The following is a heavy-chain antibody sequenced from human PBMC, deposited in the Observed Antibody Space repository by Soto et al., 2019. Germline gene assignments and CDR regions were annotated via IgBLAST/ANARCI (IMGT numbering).Heavy chain of an antibody. V-gene: IGHV1-69*12. CDR1: GGTFSTSA. CDR3: ARDIDRLQLGGNYYYILEV. J-gene: IGHJ6*02. CDR2: IMPVFPTP. Sequence: QVQLVQSGAEVKKPGSSVKVSCKASGGTFSTSAISWVRQAPGQGLEWVGGIMPVFPTPDYAQNFQGRVTITADESTTTAYLELTSLRADDTDVYYCARDIDRLQLGGNYYYILEVWGQGTAITVSS. D-gene: IGHD1-1*01.